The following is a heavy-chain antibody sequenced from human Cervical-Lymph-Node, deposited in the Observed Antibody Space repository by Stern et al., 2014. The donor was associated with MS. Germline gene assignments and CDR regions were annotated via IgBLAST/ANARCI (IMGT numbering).Heavy chain of an antibody. V-gene: IGHV4-31*03. CDR1: GGSISIDDYY. D-gene: IGHD3-3*01. Sequence: QLQLQESGPGLVKPSQTLSLTCTVSGGSISIDDYYWSWVRQFPGKGLEWIGYIDYTGSTYYSTSLESRVFMSVETSKNQFSLNLTSVTAADTAVYYCARLASGLDYWGQGTLVTVSS. CDR2: IDYTGST. J-gene: IGHJ4*02. CDR3: ARLASGLDY.